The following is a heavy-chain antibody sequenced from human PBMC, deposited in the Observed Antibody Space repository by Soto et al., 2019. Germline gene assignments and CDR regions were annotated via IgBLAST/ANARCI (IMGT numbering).Heavy chain of an antibody. Sequence: LRLSCAASGFTFSSYAMSWVRQAPGKGLEWVSAISGSGGSTYYADSVKGRFTISRDNSKNTLYLQMNSLRAEDTAVYYCAKNYGDYVSEFDYWGQGTLVTVSS. CDR1: GFTFSSYA. CDR2: ISGSGGST. V-gene: IGHV3-23*01. D-gene: IGHD4-17*01. J-gene: IGHJ4*02. CDR3: AKNYGDYVSEFDY.